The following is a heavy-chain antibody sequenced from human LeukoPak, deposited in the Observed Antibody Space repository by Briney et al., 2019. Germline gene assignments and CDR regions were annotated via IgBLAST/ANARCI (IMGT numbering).Heavy chain of an antibody. CDR2: ISGSGGST. V-gene: IGHV3-23*01. J-gene: IGHJ6*02. D-gene: IGHD6-13*01. Sequence: GGSLRLSCAASGFTFSSYAMSWVRQAPGKGLEWDSSISGSGGSTYYADSVKGRFTISRDNSKNTLYLQMNSLRAEDTAVYYCAKEMYSSSWSRYYGMDVWGQGTTVTVSS. CDR3: AKEMYSSSWSRYYGMDV. CDR1: GFTFSSYA.